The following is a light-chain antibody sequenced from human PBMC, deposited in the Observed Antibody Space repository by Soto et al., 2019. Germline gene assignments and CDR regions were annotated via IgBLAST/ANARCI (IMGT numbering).Light chain of an antibody. Sequence: DIQLTQSASFLSASVGDRFTITCRASQSIRSWLAWYQQKPGKAPRLLIYKASSLESGVPSRFSGSGSGTEFTLTISSLQPDDSATYYCQQYDSYCTFGGGTKVDIK. CDR2: KAS. CDR3: QQYDSYCT. J-gene: IGKJ4*01. CDR1: QSIRSW. V-gene: IGKV1-5*03.